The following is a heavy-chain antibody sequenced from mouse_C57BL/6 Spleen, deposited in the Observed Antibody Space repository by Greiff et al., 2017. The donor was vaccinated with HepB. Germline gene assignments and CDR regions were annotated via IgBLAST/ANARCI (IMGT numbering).Heavy chain of an antibody. D-gene: IGHD1-2*01. CDR1: GFTFSDYY. CDR3: ARHHYDGCFDV. CDR2: ISNGGGST. Sequence: EVQRVESGGGLVQPGGSLKLSCAASGFTFSDYYMYWVRQTPEKRLEWVAYISNGGGSTYYPDTVKGRFTISRDNAKNTLYLQMSRLKSDDTAMYYCARHHYDGCFDVWGTGTTVTVSS. V-gene: IGHV5-12*01. J-gene: IGHJ1*03.